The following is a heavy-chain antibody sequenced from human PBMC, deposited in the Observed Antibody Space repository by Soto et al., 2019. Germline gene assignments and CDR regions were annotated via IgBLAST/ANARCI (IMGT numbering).Heavy chain of an antibody. J-gene: IGHJ6*02. D-gene: IGHD2-2*01. CDR1: GGTFSSYA. Sequence: ASVKVSCKASGGTFSSYAIIWVRQAPGQGLEWMGGIIPIFGTANYAQKFQGRVTITADKSTSTAYMELSSLRSEDTAVYYCARESSIVVVPAAWKNYYYGMDVWGQGTAVTVSS. V-gene: IGHV1-69*06. CDR2: IIPIFGTA. CDR3: ARESSIVVVPAAWKNYYYGMDV.